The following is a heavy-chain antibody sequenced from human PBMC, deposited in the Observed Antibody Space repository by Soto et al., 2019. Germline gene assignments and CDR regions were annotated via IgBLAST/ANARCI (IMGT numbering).Heavy chain of an antibody. CDR3: ARDESAGSSTSN. D-gene: IGHD2-2*01. CDR2: ITSSGSYI. CDR1: GPTFSTYG. V-gene: IGHV3-21*01. J-gene: IGHJ4*02. Sequence: DVQLVESGGGLVKPGGSLRLSCVASGPTFSTYGMNWFRQTPGKGLEWVSSITSSGSYIHYADSVQGRFTVSRDNAKNSMYLQMSSLRVEDTAVYFCARDESAGSSTSNWGQGTLVTVSS.